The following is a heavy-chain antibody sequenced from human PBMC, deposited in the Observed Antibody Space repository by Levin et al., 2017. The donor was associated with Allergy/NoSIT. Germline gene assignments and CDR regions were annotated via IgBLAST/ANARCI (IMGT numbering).Heavy chain of an antibody. V-gene: IGHV3-74*01. CDR2: INGDGSVT. CDR1: GFTFSDYW. CDR3: SRSKSGGVSDF. Sequence: RGESLKISCAASGFTFSDYWMHWVRQAPGKGLVWVSRINGDGSVTTYADSVKGRFTISRDNAKNTLYLQMNSLRAEDTAVYYCSRSKSGGVSDFWGQGTLVTVSS. D-gene: IGHD2-8*02. J-gene: IGHJ4*02.